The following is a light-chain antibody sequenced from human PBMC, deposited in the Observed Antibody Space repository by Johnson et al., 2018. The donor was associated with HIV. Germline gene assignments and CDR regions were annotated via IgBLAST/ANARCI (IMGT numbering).Light chain of an antibody. CDR3: GTWDSSLSAYV. J-gene: IGLJ1*01. V-gene: IGLV1-51*01. Sequence: QSVLTQPPSVSAAPGQKVTISCSGSSSNIGRNYVSWYQQLPGTAPKLLIFVNNKRPSGIPDRFSASKSGTSATLGITGLQTGDEADYYCGTWDSSLSAYVFGTGTKVTV. CDR2: VNN. CDR1: SSNIGRNY.